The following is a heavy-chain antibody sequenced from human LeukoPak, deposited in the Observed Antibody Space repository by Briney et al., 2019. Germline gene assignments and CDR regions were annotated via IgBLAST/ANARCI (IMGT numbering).Heavy chain of an antibody. CDR1: GFTFSSSG. CDR3: ARGRNTGRQFYFDY. V-gene: IGHV3-23*01. CDR2: ITGSGGST. J-gene: IGHJ4*02. D-gene: IGHD5-18*01. Sequence: GGSLRLSCAASGFTFSSSGMGWVRHAPGKGRECVSPITGSGGSTSYTDSVKGRFTISRDNSKNTLYLQMNSLRAEDTAVYYCARGRNTGRQFYFDYWGEGTLVTVAS.